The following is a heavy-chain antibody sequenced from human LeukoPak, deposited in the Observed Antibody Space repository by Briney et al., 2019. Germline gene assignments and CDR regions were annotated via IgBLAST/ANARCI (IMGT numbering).Heavy chain of an antibody. J-gene: IGHJ4*02. Sequence: GGSLRLSCVASGFSFTSSGMYWVRQAPGKGLEWVAVIWHDGSAEFYADSVKGRFSISRDHSRSMVYLQMDSLRDDDTAVYFCAKDSRGGWSGYFDYWGQGTLVTVSS. CDR2: IWHDGSAE. D-gene: IGHD6-19*01. V-gene: IGHV3-33*06. CDR3: AKDSRGGWSGYFDY. CDR1: GFSFTSSG.